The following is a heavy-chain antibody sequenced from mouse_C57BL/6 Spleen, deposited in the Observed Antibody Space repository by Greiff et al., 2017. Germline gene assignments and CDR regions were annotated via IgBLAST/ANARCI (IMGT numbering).Heavy chain of an antibody. CDR3: ARRANWDGPFDD. Sequence: QVTLKESGPGILQSSQTLSLTCSFSGFSLSTSGMGVSWIRQPSGKGLEWLAHIYWDDDKRYNPFLKRRLTISKDTSRNQVFLKITSVDTADTATYYCARRANWDGPFDDWGQGTTLTVSS. D-gene: IGHD4-1*01. CDR1: GFSLSTSGMG. J-gene: IGHJ2*01. CDR2: IYWDDDK. V-gene: IGHV8-12*01.